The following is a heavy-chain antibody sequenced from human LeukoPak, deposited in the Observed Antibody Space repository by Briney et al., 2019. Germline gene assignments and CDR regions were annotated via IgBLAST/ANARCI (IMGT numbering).Heavy chain of an antibody. CDR1: GGSISSYY. CDR3: ARSRDGYYPLDY. J-gene: IGHJ4*02. V-gene: IGHV4-59*12. Sequence: SETLSLTCTVSGGSISSYYWSWIRQPPGKGLEWIGYIYYSGSTNYNPSLKSRVTISVDTSKNQFSLKLSSVTAADTAVYFCARSRDGYYPLDYWGQGTLVTVSS. CDR2: IYYSGST. D-gene: IGHD5-24*01.